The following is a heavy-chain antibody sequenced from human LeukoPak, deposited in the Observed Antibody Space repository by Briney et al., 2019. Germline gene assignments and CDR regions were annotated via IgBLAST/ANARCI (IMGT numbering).Heavy chain of an antibody. CDR1: GFTFSSYG. J-gene: IGHJ3*02. D-gene: IGHD3-22*01. CDR3: AKDLYYYDSSGYAFDI. Sequence: GGSLRLSCAASGFTFSSYGMHWVRQAPGKGLEWVAVISYDGSNKYYADSVKGRFTISRDNSKNTLYLQMNSLRAEDTAVYYCAKDLYYYDSSGYAFDIWGQGTMVTVSS. CDR2: ISYDGSNK. V-gene: IGHV3-30*18.